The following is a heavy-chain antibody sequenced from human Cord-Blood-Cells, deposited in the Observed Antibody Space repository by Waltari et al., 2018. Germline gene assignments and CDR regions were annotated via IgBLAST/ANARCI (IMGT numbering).Heavy chain of an antibody. CDR3: ARGPTIFGVVIMGFDY. V-gene: IGHV4-34*01. CDR1: GGSFSGYY. D-gene: IGHD3-3*01. J-gene: IGHJ4*02. CDR2: INHSGST. Sequence: QVQLQQWGAGLLKPSETLSLTCAVYGGSFSGYYWSWIRQPPGKGLEWIGEINHSGSTNYNPSLKSRVTISVDTSKNHFSLKLSSVTAADTAVYYCARGPTIFGVVIMGFDYWGQGTLVTVSS.